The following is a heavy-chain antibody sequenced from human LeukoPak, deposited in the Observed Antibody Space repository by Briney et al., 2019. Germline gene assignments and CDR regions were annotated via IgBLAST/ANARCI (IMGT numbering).Heavy chain of an antibody. Sequence: GESLKISCKGSGYSLTSYWIGWVRQMPGKGLEWMGIIYPGDSDTRYSPSFQGQVTISADKSISTAYLQWSSLKASDTAMYYCARQGYSSSWYIPFDAFDIWGQGTMVTVSS. V-gene: IGHV5-51*01. CDR1: GYSLTSYW. D-gene: IGHD6-13*01. J-gene: IGHJ3*02. CDR3: ARQGYSSSWYIPFDAFDI. CDR2: IYPGDSDT.